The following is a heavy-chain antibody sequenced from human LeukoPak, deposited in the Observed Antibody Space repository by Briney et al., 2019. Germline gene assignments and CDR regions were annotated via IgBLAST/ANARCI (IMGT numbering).Heavy chain of an antibody. CDR3: ASAPRYSSSWYWFDP. D-gene: IGHD6-13*01. V-gene: IGHV3-30*02. Sequence: GGSLRLSCAASGFTFSNFGMHWVRQAPGKGLEWVAFIRFGGTSEFYADSVKARFTISRDNSKNTLYLQMNSLRAEDTAVYYCASAPRYSSSWYWFDPWGRGTLVTVSS. CDR2: IRFGGTSE. J-gene: IGHJ5*02. CDR1: GFTFSNFG.